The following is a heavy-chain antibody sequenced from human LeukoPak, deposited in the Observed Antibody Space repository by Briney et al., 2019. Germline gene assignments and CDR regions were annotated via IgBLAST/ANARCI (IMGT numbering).Heavy chain of an antibody. CDR2: IYYRGST. D-gene: IGHD3-3*01. V-gene: IGHV4-31*03. CDR1: VGSISSGGYY. J-gene: IGHJ4*02. CDR3: ARMDRSIFGVVIIDY. Sequence: SETLSLTCTVSVGSISSGGYYWSWIRQHPGKGLEWIGYIYYRGSTYSNPSLKSRVTISVDTSKKQFSLKLSSVTAADTAVYYCARMDRSIFGVVIIDYWGQGTLVTVSS.